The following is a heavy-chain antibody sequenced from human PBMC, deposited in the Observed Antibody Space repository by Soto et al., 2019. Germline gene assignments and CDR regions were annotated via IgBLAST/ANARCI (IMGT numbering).Heavy chain of an antibody. CDR1: GFTFSSYG. Sequence: ESGGGVVQPGRSLRLSCAASGFTFSSYGMHWVRQAPGKGLEWVAVISYDGSNKYYADSVKGRFTISRDNSKNTLYLQMNSLRAEDTAVYYCAKDVGSSGWYLDYWGQGTLVTVSS. D-gene: IGHD6-19*01. CDR2: ISYDGSNK. V-gene: IGHV3-30*18. J-gene: IGHJ4*02. CDR3: AKDVGSSGWYLDY.